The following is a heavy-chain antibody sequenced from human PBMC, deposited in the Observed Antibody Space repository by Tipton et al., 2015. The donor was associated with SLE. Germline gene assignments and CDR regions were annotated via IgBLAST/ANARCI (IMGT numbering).Heavy chain of an antibody. CDR2: IIPIFGTA. V-gene: IGHV1-69*05. Sequence: QSGAEVKKPGSSVKVSCKASGGTFSSYAISWVRQAPGQGLEWMGGIIPIFGTANYAQKFQGRVTITTDESTSTVYMELSSLRSEDTAVYYGARTGGRHEFWGAFDIWGEGTMVPVSS. D-gene: IGHD1-26*01. J-gene: IGHJ3*02. CDR3: ARTGGRHEFWGAFDI. CDR1: GGTFSSYA.